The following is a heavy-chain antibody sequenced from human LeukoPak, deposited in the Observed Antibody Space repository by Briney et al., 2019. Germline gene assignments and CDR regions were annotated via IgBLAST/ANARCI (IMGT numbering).Heavy chain of an antibody. D-gene: IGHD3-10*01. V-gene: IGHV3-30-3*01. CDR3: AKDNGSGSYSLDY. J-gene: IGHJ4*02. CDR2: ISYDGSNK. Sequence: PGRSLRLPCAASGFTFSSYAMHWVRQAPGKGLEWVAVISYDGSNKYYADSVKGRFTISRDNAKNSLYLQMNSLRAEDTALYYCAKDNGSGSYSLDYWGQGTLVTVSP. CDR1: GFTFSSYA.